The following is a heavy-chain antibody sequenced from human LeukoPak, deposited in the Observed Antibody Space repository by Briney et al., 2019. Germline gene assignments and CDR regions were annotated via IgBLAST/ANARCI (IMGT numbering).Heavy chain of an antibody. J-gene: IGHJ5*02. D-gene: IGHD3-3*01. V-gene: IGHV6-1*01. Sequence: SQTLSLTCAISGDSVSSNSAAWNWIRQSPSRGLEWLGRTYYRSKWYNDYAVSVKSRITINPDTPKNQFSLQLNSVTPEDTAVYYCARNSITIFGVVNNWFDPWGQGTLVTVSS. CDR3: ARNSITIFGVVNNWFDP. CDR1: GDSVSSNSAA. CDR2: TYYRSKWYN.